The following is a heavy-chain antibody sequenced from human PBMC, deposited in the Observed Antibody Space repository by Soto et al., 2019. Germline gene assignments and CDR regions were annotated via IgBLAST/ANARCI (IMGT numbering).Heavy chain of an antibody. J-gene: IGHJ6*02. Sequence: PSETLSLTCNVSGGSISGCYWSWIRQSPGKGLEYIGYIYYRGSTNYNSSLKSRVTMSVDTSRNQFSLKMNSVTAADTAVYYCARQQLLPFYYALDVWGQGTTVTVSS. V-gene: IGHV4-59*01. D-gene: IGHD1-26*01. CDR2: IYYRGST. CDR3: ARQQLLPFYYALDV. CDR1: GGSISGCY.